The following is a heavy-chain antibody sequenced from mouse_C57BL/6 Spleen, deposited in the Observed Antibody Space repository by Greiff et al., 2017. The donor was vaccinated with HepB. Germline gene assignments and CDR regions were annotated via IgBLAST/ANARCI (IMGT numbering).Heavy chain of an antibody. CDR1: GYAFSSYW. D-gene: IGHD1-1*01. CDR3: APQAYTVVDAMDY. Sequence: QVQLQQSGAELVKSGASVKISCKASGYAFSSYWMNWVKQRPGKGLEWIGQIYPGDGDTNYNGKFKGKATLTADKSSSTAYMPLSSRTSEDSAVYFCAPQAYTVVDAMDYWGQGTSVTVSS. J-gene: IGHJ4*01. V-gene: IGHV1-80*01. CDR2: IYPGDGDT.